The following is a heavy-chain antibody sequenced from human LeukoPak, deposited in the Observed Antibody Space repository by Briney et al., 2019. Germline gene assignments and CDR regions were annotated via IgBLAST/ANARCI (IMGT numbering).Heavy chain of an antibody. D-gene: IGHD3-22*01. CDR1: GFTFSSYS. CDR2: ISSSSSYI. CDR3: ARGHISGFYNDY. Sequence: GGSLRLSCAASGFTFSSYSMNWVRQAPGKGLEWVSSISSSSSYIYYADSVKGRFTISRDNAKNSLYLQMNSLRAEDTAVYFCARGHISGFYNDYWGQGTLVTVSS. V-gene: IGHV3-21*01. J-gene: IGHJ4*02.